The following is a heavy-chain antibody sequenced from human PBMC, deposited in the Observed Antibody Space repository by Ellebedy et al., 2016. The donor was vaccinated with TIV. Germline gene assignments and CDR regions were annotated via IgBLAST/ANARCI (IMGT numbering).Heavy chain of an antibody. Sequence: GESLKISCAASGFTFSSYDMHWVRQATGEGLEWISSIHAAGDPQYAGSVKGRFTISRENARHSLYLHMGSLRAGDTAVYYCARVWRDSNVWYHFDYWGQGTLVTVSS. CDR2: IHAAGDP. V-gene: IGHV3-13*05. J-gene: IGHJ4*02. CDR1: GFTFSSYD. CDR3: ARVWRDSNVWYHFDY. D-gene: IGHD6-19*01.